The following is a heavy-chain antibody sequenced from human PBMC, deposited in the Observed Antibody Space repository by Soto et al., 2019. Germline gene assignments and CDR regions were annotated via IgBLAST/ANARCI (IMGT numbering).Heavy chain of an antibody. CDR3: VRQGIGVLHGLVDV. D-gene: IGHD3-10*01. J-gene: IGHJ6*02. V-gene: IGHV4-30-2*01. CDR2: IYHSGGT. CDR1: GGSISSGGYS. Sequence: SETLSLTCAVSGGSISSGGYSWSWIRQPPGKGLEWIGYIYHSGGTSYNPSLKSRVAISADTSMKQFSLRLSSVTAADTAVYYCVRQGIGVLHGLVDVWGQGTTVTVSS.